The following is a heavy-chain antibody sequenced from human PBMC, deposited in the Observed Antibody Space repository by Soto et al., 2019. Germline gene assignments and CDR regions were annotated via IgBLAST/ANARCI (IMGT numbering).Heavy chain of an antibody. CDR2: INSDGTNT. D-gene: IGHD3-3*01. Sequence: EVQLVESGGGSVQPGGSLRLSCAASGFTFSTYWMHWVRQAPGKGLVWVSRINSDGTNTDYADSVKGRFTISRDNAKNTLYLHMSSLRAEDTAVYYCALFGVLISPEAWGQGTLVTVSS. CDR3: ALFGVLISPEA. J-gene: IGHJ5*02. CDR1: GFTFSTYW. V-gene: IGHV3-74*01.